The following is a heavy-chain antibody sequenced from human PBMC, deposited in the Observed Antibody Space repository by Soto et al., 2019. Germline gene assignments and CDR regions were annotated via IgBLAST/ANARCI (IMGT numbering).Heavy chain of an antibody. CDR2: IYYRGNT. CDR3: ARDGREASGIDV. CDR1: GGSISSHY. V-gene: IGHV4-59*11. Sequence: QVQLEESGPGLVKPSETLSLTCTVPGGSISSHYWSWVRQAPGKGLEWIGCIYYRGNTFYNPSLKSRGTRSVDTSNNECSLNLDSVTPAETAVYYCARDGREASGIDVWGKGTAVTVSS. J-gene: IGHJ6*04. D-gene: IGHD1-26*01.